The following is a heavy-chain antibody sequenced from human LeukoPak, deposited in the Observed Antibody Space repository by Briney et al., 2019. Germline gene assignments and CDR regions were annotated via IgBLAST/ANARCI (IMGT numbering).Heavy chain of an antibody. CDR2: IYYTGNT. CDR3: ARDSRSFDI. CDR1: GVSITSYY. Sequence: SETLSLTCSIYGVSITSYYWSWIRQPPGKGLEWIGYIYYTGNTNYNPSLKSRVTISVDTSKNQFSLNLSSVTAADMAVYYCARDSRSFDIWGQGTIVTVSS. J-gene: IGHJ3*02. V-gene: IGHV4-59*01.